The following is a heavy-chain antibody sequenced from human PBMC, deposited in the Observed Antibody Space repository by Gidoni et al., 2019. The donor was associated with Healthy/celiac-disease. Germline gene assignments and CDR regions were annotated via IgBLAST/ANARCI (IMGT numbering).Heavy chain of an antibody. CDR2: ISSSSSYI. CDR3: ARERVIAVGWFDP. D-gene: IGHD6-19*01. Sequence: ELQLVASRGGLVKPGGSLRLSCSASAFTLSSYRMNWVRQAPGKGLEWVSSISSSSSYINYADSVKGRFTIARENAKNSLYLQMNSLRAEDTAVYYCARERVIAVGWFDPWGQGTLVTVSS. V-gene: IGHV3-21*01. J-gene: IGHJ5*02. CDR1: AFTLSSYR.